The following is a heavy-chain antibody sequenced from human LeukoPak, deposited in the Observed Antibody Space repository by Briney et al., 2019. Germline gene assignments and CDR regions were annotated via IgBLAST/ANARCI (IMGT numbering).Heavy chain of an antibody. V-gene: IGHV1-46*01. Sequence: ASLKVSCKASGYTFTSYYMHWVRQAPGQGLKWMGIINPSGGSTSYAQKFQGRVTMTRDTSTSTVYMELSSLRSEDTAVYYCARKSGYCSSTSCYGSSYAFDIWGQGTMVTVSS. D-gene: IGHD2-2*01. CDR1: GYTFTSYY. CDR3: ARKSGYCSSTSCYGSSYAFDI. J-gene: IGHJ3*02. CDR2: INPSGGST.